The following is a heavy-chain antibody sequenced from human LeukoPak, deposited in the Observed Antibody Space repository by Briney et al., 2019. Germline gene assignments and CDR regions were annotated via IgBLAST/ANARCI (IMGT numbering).Heavy chain of an antibody. D-gene: IGHD5-12*01. J-gene: IGHJ4*02. CDR1: GFSFSTYS. CDR3: ARDGANSGYDLYSDY. CDR2: ISSRSGYI. V-gene: IGHV3-21*01. Sequence: GGSLRLSCAASGFSFSTYSMNWVRQAPGKGLEWVSSISSRSGYIYYADSVKGRFTISRDNAKDSLYLQMNSLRAEDTAVYCCARDGANSGYDLYSDYWGQGTLVTVSS.